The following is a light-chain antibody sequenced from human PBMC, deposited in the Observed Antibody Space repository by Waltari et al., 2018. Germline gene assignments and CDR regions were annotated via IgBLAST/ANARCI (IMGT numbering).Light chain of an antibody. CDR3: QQYRSTLWT. CDR1: QSVLFSTNNKNY. J-gene: IGKJ1*01. CDR2: WAS. Sequence: DIVMTQSPDSLAVSLGERATINCKSSQSVLFSTNNKNYLAWYQQKTGQPPKPLFYWASTRESGVPDRFSGSGSGTDFTLTISSLQAEDVAVYYCQQYRSTLWTFGQGTRVEIK. V-gene: IGKV4-1*01.